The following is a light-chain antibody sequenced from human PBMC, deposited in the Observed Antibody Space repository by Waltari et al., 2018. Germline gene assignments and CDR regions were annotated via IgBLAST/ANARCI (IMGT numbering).Light chain of an antibody. CDR3: SSYGGSNNLV. Sequence: QSALTQPPSASGSPGQSVTISCTGTSSDVGGYNYFSWYQQHPGKAPKPMIYEVTKRPSGVPDRFSGSKSGNTASLTVSGLQVDDEADYYCSSYGGSNNLVFGGGTKLTVL. CDR2: EVT. V-gene: IGLV2-8*01. J-gene: IGLJ2*01. CDR1: SSDVGGYNY.